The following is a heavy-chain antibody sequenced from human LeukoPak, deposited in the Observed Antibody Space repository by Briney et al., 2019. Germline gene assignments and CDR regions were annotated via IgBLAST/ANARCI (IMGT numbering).Heavy chain of an antibody. V-gene: IGHV3-7*01. Sequence: GGSLRLSCAASGFTFSSYWMSWVRQAPGKGLEWVANIKQDGSEKYYVDSVKGRVTISRDNSKNTLYLQMNSLRAEDTAVYYCARDRDMVRGGPLDYWGKGTLVTVSS. D-gene: IGHD3-10*01. CDR3: ARDRDMVRGGPLDY. J-gene: IGHJ4*02. CDR2: IKQDGSEK. CDR1: GFTFSSYW.